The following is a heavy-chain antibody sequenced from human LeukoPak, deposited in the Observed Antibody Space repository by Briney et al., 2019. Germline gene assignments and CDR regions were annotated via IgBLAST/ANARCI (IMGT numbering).Heavy chain of an antibody. CDR1: GFTFSSHA. J-gene: IGHJ4*02. Sequence: GGSLRLSCAASGFTFSSHAMSWVRQAPGKGLEWVSAISGSGGSTYYADSVKGRFTISRDKAKNSLDLQMNSLRAEDTAVYYCARVLSDYYFDLFDHWGQGTLVTVSS. CDR3: ARVLSDYYFDLFDH. D-gene: IGHD3-22*01. CDR2: ISGSGGST. V-gene: IGHV3-23*01.